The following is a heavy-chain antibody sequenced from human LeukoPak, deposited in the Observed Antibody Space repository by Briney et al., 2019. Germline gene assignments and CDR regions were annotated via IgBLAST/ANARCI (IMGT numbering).Heavy chain of an antibody. CDR1: GGSISSYY. J-gene: IGHJ3*02. V-gene: IGHV4-59*01. CDR2: IYYSGST. Sequence: PSETLSLTCTVSGGSISSYYWSWIRQPPGKGLEWIGYIYYSGSTNYNPSLKSRVTISVDTSKNQFSLKLSSVTAADTAVYYCARVGRYSRAFDIWGQGTMVTVSS. D-gene: IGHD1-26*01. CDR3: ARVGRYSRAFDI.